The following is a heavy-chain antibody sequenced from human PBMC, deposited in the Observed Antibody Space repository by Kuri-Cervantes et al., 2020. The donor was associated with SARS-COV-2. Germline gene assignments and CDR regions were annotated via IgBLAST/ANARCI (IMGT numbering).Heavy chain of an antibody. CDR2: ISTNTGNT. CDR3: ARGQTMFRGVIIWFDP. CDR1: AYRFTNYD. V-gene: IGHV1-18*01. J-gene: IGHJ5*02. D-gene: IGHD3-10*01. Sequence: ASSKVSCKGSAYRFTNYDISWVRQAPGQGLEWMVRISTNTGNTNYAQKFQDRVTLTADTPTSTSYMELSSLRSEDTAVYYCARGQTMFRGVIIWFDPWGQGTLVTVSS.